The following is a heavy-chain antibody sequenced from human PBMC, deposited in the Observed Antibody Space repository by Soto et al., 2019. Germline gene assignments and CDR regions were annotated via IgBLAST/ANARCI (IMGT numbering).Heavy chain of an antibody. J-gene: IGHJ4*02. D-gene: IGHD3-3*01. CDR1: GFSFSSYA. Sequence: GGSLRLSCVVSGFSFSSYAMHWVRQAPGKGLEWMAFISYDGYNKYYAESVKGRFTISRDNSKNTLYLQMNSLRAEDTAVYYCAREIERLLGYWGQGTLVTVSS. CDR2: ISYDGYNK. CDR3: AREIERLLGY. V-gene: IGHV3-30-3*01.